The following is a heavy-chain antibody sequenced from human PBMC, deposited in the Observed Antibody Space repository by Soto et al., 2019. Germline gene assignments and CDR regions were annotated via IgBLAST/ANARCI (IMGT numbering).Heavy chain of an antibody. V-gene: IGHV1-18*01. CDR2: ISADNGNT. CDR3: ARHLFCGTYYASSGQPLPYFDX. CDR1: GYTFTSYG. Sequence: ASVKVSCRASGYTFTSYGISWVRQAPGQGLEWMGWISADNGNTNYAQKLQGIVTMTTDTSTSTAYMELRSLRYDDTAVYYCARHLFCGTYYASSGQPLPYFDXWGQGTLVTVSX. J-gene: IGHJ4*02. D-gene: IGHD3-22*01.